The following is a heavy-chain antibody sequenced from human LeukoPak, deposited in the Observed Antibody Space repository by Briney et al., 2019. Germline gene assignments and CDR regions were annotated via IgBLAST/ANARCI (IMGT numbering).Heavy chain of an antibody. CDR2: ISGSGGST. CDR1: RFTFSSYA. J-gene: IGHJ6*02. V-gene: IGHV3-23*01. CDR3: AKDDCSGGSCYYYYGMDV. D-gene: IGHD2-15*01. Sequence: QAGGSLRLSCAASRFTFSSYAMSWVRQAPGKGLEWVSAISGSGGSTYYADSVKGRFTISRDNSKNTLYLQMNSLRAEDTAVYYCAKDDCSGGSCYYYYGMDVWGQGTTVTVSS.